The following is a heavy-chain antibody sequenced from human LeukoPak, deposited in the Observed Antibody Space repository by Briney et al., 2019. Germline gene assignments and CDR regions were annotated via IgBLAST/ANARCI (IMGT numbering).Heavy chain of an antibody. J-gene: IGHJ4*02. CDR1: GFTFSSYG. Sequence: GGSLRLSCAASGFTFSSYGMHWVRQAPGKGLEWVSCINGYGSITNYADSVKGRFTISRDNAKNTLYLQMNSLRVEDTAVYYCARDDPTVTTGPPVGSWGQGTLVTVSS. V-gene: IGHV3-74*01. CDR2: INGYGSIT. D-gene: IGHD4-17*01. CDR3: ARDDPTVTTGPPVGS.